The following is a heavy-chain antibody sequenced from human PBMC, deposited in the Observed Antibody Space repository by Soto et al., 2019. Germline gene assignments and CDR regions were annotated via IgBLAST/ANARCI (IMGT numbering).Heavy chain of an antibody. J-gene: IGHJ4*02. CDR3: ARDATAYYSESETNQLPGDY. D-gene: IGHD3-22*01. CDR2: IWFDGSNV. V-gene: IGHV3-33*01. CDR1: GFTFRAYG. Sequence: QVQLVESGGGVVQPGRSLRISCAASGFTFRAYGMHWVRQAPGKGLEWVALIWFDGSNVYYADSVKGRFTISRDNSNNTLFLQMNRLRAEDTAVNFCARDATAYYSESETNQLPGDYWGQGTLVTVSS.